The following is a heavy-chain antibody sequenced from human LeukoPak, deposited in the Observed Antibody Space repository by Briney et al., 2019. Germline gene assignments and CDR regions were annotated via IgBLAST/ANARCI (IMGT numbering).Heavy chain of an antibody. CDR3: ARGTDGHNQPNWFDP. CDR1: GYSFTSYW. V-gene: IGHV5-51*01. CDR2: IYPGDSEI. Sequence: GESLKISCKGSGYSFTSYWIAWVRQMPGKGLEWMGIIYPGDSEIRYSPSFQGQVTISADKSISTAYVQWSSLKASDTAMYYCARGTDGHNQPNWFDPWGQGTLVTASS. D-gene: IGHD5-24*01. J-gene: IGHJ5*02.